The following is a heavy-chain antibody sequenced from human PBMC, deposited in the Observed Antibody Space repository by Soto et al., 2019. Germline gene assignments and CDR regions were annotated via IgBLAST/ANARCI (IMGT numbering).Heavy chain of an antibody. V-gene: IGHV1-3*01. Sequence: ASVKVSCKASGYTLTSYGMHWVRQAPGQRLEWMGWINAGNGNTKYAQKFQGRVTITRDTSASTAYMELSSLRSEDTAVYYCARALAGYSSIWYLGVYYFYGMDVWGQGTTVTVSS. CDR2: INAGNGNT. J-gene: IGHJ6*02. CDR1: GYTLTSYG. D-gene: IGHD6-13*01. CDR3: ARALAGYSSIWYLGVYYFYGMDV.